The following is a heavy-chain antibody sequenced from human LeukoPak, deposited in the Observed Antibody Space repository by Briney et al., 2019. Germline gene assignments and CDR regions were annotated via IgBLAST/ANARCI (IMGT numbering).Heavy chain of an antibody. CDR3: AKDRSGSRVFDY. CDR2: ISYDGSNK. D-gene: IGHD1-26*01. CDR1: GFTFSSYG. V-gene: IGHV3-30*18. J-gene: IGHJ4*02. Sequence: PGRSLRLSCAASGFTFSSYGMHWVRQAPGKGLEWVAVISYDGSNKYYADSVKGRFTISRDNSKNTLYLQMNSLRAEDTAVYYCAKDRSGSRVFDYWGQGTLVTVSS.